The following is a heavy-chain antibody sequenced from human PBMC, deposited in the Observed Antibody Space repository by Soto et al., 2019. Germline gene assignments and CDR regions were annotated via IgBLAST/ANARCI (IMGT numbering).Heavy chain of an antibody. V-gene: IGHV3-48*03. Sequence: GGSLRLSCAASGFTFSSYEMNWVRQAPGKGLGWVSYISSSGSTIYYADSVKGRFTISRDNAKNSLYLQMNSLRAEDTAVYYCAREWNWVVVVPAAIRAYYGIDVWGQGTTVTVSS. CDR3: AREWNWVVVVPAAIRAYYGIDV. CDR2: ISSSGSTI. D-gene: IGHD2-2*02. CDR1: GFTFSSYE. J-gene: IGHJ6*02.